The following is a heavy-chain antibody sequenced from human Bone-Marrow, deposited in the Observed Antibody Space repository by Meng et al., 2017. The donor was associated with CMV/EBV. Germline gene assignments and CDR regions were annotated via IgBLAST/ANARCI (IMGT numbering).Heavy chain of an antibody. Sequence: GGSLRLSCAASGFTFSSYAMHWVRQAPGKGLEWVAVISYDGSNKYYADSVKGRFTISRDNSKNTLYLQMNSLRAEDTAVYYCARDNSVVISVWDGMDVWGQGTTVTVSS. CDR2: ISYDGSNK. J-gene: IGHJ6*02. V-gene: IGHV3-30-3*01. CDR3: ARDNSVVISVWDGMDV. D-gene: IGHD4-23*01. CDR1: GFTFSSYA.